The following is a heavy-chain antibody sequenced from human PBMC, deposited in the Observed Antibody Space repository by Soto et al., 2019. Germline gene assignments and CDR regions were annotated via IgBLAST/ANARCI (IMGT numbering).Heavy chain of an antibody. CDR1: GFIFTNYN. CDR2: ISLTGTTI. J-gene: IGHJ4*02. V-gene: IGHV3-48*02. D-gene: IGHD3-22*01. Sequence: EVQLVESGGGLAQPGGSLRLSCAASGFIFTNYNMNWVRQAPGKGLEWVSYISLTGTTIYYADSVKGRFTISRDNAKNSLFLQMNSLRDEDTAIYYCAIQNWHDSSGWRNWGQGTLVTVSS. CDR3: AIQNWHDSSGWRN.